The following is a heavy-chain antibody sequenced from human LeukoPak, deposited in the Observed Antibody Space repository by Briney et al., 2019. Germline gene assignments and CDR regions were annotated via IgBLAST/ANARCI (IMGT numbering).Heavy chain of an antibody. J-gene: IGHJ3*02. D-gene: IGHD2-15*01. CDR3: AREAYCSGGSCYSGRAFDI. Sequence: GGSLRLSCAASGFTFDDYGMSWVRQAPGKGLEWVSGINWNGGSTGYADSVKGRFTISRDNAKNTLYLQMNSLRAEDTAVYYCAREAYCSGGSCYSGRAFDIWGQGTRVTVSS. CDR1: GFTFDDYG. CDR2: INWNGGST. V-gene: IGHV3-20*04.